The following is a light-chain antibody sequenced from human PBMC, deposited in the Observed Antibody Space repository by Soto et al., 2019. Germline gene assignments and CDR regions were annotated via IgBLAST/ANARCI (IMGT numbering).Light chain of an antibody. CDR1: SNDVGTYKY. CDR2: EVS. J-gene: IGLJ3*02. Sequence: QSALTQPASVSGSPGQSITISCTGTSNDVGTYKYVSWHQQHPGKAPKLIIYEVSNRPSGISDRFSGSKSGNTASLTISGLQTEDEADYYCTSYTTSSTLVFGGGTQLTVL. CDR3: TSYTTSSTLV. V-gene: IGLV2-14*01.